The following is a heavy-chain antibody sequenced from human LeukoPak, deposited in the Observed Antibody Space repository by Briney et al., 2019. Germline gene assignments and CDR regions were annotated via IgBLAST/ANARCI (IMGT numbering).Heavy chain of an antibody. D-gene: IGHD7-27*01. CDR2: ISSSGSGGNT. V-gene: IGHV3-23*01. CDR3: ARDQGANWGWGFFDY. Sequence: GGSLRLSCAASGVTLSSYAMSWARQAPGKGLEWVSGISSSGSGGNTYYADSVKGRFTISRDNAKNSLYLQMNSLRAEDTAVYYCARDQGANWGWGFFDYRGQGTLVTVSS. J-gene: IGHJ4*02. CDR1: GVTLSSYA.